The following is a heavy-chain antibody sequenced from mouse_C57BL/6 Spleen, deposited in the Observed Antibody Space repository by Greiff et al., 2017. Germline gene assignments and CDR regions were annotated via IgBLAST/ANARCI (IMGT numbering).Heavy chain of an antibody. V-gene: IGHV1-59*01. CDR3: ARG. J-gene: IGHJ1*03. CDR1: GYTFTSYW. CDR2: IDPSDSYT. Sequence: QVQLQQPGAELVRPGTSVKLSCKASGYTFTSYWMHWVKQRPGQGLEWIGVIDPSDSYTNYNQKFKGKATLTVDTSSSTAYMQLSSLTSEDSAVYYCARGWGTGTTVTVSS.